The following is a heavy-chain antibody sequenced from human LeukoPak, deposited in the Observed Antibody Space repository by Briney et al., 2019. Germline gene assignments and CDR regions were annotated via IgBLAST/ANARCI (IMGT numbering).Heavy chain of an antibody. V-gene: IGHV3-30*07. CDR3: ARPPGPMVRGIIGY. J-gene: IGHJ4*02. D-gene: IGHD3-10*01. Sequence: GGSLRLSCAASGFTFSSHAMHWVRQAPGKGLEWVAVISYDGSNKYYADSVKGRFTISRDNAKNTLYLQMNSLRAEDTAVYYCARPPGPMVRGIIGYWGQGTLVTVSS. CDR2: ISYDGSNK. CDR1: GFTFSSHA.